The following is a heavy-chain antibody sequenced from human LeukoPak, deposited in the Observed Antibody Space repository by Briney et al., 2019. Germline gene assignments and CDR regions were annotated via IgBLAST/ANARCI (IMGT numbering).Heavy chain of an antibody. D-gene: IGHD2-2*01. CDR3: ARQYIVVVPAAMGY. Sequence: GASVKVSCKASGYTFTGYYMHWVRQAPGQGLEWMGWINPNSGGTNYAQKFQGRVTMTRDTSISTAYMELSRLRSDDTAVYYCARQYIVVVPAAMGYWGQGTLVTVSS. J-gene: IGHJ4*02. V-gene: IGHV1-2*02. CDR2: INPNSGGT. CDR1: GYTFTGYY.